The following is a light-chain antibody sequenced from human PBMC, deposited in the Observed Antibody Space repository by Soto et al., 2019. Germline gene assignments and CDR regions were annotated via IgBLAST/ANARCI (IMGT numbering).Light chain of an antibody. Sequence: QCALTQPASGSGSPGQSITISCSGTSSDVGAHDFVSWYQHHPDKAPKVIIFEVTKRPSGVSDRFSGSKTGNTASLTISGLQAEDEADYYCNSYTLSKTVIFGGGTKLTVL. CDR2: EVT. V-gene: IGLV2-14*01. CDR1: SSDVGAHDF. CDR3: NSYTLSKTVI. J-gene: IGLJ2*01.